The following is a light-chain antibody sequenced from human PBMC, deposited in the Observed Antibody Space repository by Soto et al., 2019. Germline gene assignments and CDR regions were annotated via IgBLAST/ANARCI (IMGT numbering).Light chain of an antibody. CDR2: AAS. CDR3: QQSYSNPVT. Sequence: DIQMTQSPSSLSASLLDRVTITCLASQYITTFLNWYQHKPGRAPKLLIFAASTLQTGVPSRFSGSGSGTDFTLTISSLQPEDFATYYCQQSYSNPVTFGGGTKVDI. CDR1: QYITTF. V-gene: IGKV1-39*01. J-gene: IGKJ4*01.